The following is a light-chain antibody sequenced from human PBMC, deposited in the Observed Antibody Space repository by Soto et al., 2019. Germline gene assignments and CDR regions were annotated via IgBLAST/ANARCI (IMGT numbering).Light chain of an antibody. CDR2: DTS. CDR3: LLSYSGARGV. Sequence: QPVVTQEPSLTVSPGGTVTLTCGSSTGAVTSGHYPYWFQQKPGQAPRTLIYDTSNKHSWTPARFSGSLLGGKAALTLSGAQPEDEAEYYCLLSYSGARGVFGGGTQLTVL. J-gene: IGLJ2*01. V-gene: IGLV7-46*01. CDR1: TGAVTSGHY.